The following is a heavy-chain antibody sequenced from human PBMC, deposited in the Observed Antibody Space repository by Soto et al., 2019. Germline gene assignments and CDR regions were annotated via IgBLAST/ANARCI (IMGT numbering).Heavy chain of an antibody. CDR3: AKAGCSGGSCYSDY. D-gene: IGHD2-15*01. Sequence: EVQLLESGGGLVQPGGSLRLSCAASGFTFSSYAMSWVRQAPGKGLEWVSAISGSGGSTYYADSVKGRFTISRDNSKNTLYQQMNSLRAEDTAVYYCAKAGCSGGSCYSDYWGQGTLVTVSS. V-gene: IGHV3-23*01. CDR1: GFTFSSYA. CDR2: ISGSGGST. J-gene: IGHJ4*02.